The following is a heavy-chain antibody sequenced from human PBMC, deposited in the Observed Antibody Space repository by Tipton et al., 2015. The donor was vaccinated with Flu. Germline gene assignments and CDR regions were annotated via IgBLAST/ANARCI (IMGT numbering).Heavy chain of an antibody. Sequence: TLSLTCAVSGYSISSDYYWSWIRQPPGKGLEWVGSIFYSGSTYYNPSLKSRVLISRDTSKNQFSLELSSATAADTAVYYCARGWNPNNYGLDVWGQGTTVTVSS. D-gene: IGHD1-1*01. V-gene: IGHV4-38-2*01. CDR1: GYSISSDYY. J-gene: IGHJ6*02. CDR2: IFYSGST. CDR3: ARGWNPNNYGLDV.